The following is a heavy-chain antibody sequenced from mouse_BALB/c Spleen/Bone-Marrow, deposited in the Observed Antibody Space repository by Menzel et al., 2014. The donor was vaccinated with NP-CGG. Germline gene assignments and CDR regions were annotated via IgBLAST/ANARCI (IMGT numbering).Heavy chain of an antibody. J-gene: IGHJ2*01. CDR3: ARYVYGCYFDY. Sequence: VQLQQSGAELVKPGASVKLSCTASGFYIKDTYMYWMKQQPEQGLEWVGRIDPANANTKYDPKFQDKVTITADTASNTPYLQLSRLTSEDTAVYYCARYVYGCYFDYWGQGTTVTVSS. D-gene: IGHD2-2*01. CDR1: GFYIKDTY. V-gene: IGHV14-3*02. CDR2: IDPANANT.